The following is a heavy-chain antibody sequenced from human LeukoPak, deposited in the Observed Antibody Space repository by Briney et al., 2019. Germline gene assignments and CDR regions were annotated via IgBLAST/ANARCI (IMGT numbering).Heavy chain of an antibody. D-gene: IGHD2-2*01. V-gene: IGHV1-46*01. CDR3: ARLGCSSTSCYDVAFDI. CDR1: GYTFTSYY. CDR2: INPSGGST. Sequence: ASVKVSCKASGYTFTSYYMHWVRQAPGRGLEWMGIINPSGGSTSYAQKFQGRVTMTRDTSTSTVYMELSSLRSEDTAVYYCARLGCSSTSCYDVAFDIWGQGTMVTVSS. J-gene: IGHJ3*02.